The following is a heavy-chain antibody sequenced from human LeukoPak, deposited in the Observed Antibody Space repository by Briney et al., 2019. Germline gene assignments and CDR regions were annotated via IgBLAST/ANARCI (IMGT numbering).Heavy chain of an antibody. CDR3: ARRPSRRAPYNWFDP. V-gene: IGHV4-39*01. J-gene: IGHJ5*02. CDR2: IYYSGST. Sequence: PSETLSLTCTVSGGSISSSSYYWGWIRQPPGKGLGWIGSIYYSGSTYYNPSLKSRVTISVDTSKNQFSLKLSSVTAADTAVYYCARRPSRRAPYNWFDPWGQGTLVTVSS. D-gene: IGHD3-10*01. CDR1: GGSISSSSYY.